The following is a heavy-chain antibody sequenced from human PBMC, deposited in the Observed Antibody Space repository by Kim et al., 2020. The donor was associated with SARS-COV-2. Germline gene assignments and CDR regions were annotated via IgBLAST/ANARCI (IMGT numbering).Heavy chain of an antibody. Sequence: SETLSLTCTVSGGSISSYYWSWIRQPPGKGLEWSGYFYYSGSTNYNPSLKSRVTISVDTSKNQFSLKLSSVTAADTAVYYCARHPDYDFWSGSRTGGWFDPWGQGTLVTVSS. CDR1: GGSISSYY. J-gene: IGHJ5*02. CDR2: FYYSGST. V-gene: IGHV4-59*08. D-gene: IGHD3-3*01. CDR3: ARHPDYDFWSGSRTGGWFDP.